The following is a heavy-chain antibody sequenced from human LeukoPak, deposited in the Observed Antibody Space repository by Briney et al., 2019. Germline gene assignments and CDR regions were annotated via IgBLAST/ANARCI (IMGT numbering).Heavy chain of an antibody. D-gene: IGHD5-18*01. CDR1: GGSISSYY. CDR2: IYYSGST. V-gene: IGHV4-59*01. Sequence: SETLSLTCTVSGGSISSYYWSWIRQPPGKGLEWIGYIYYSGSTEYNPSLKSRVTIPIDPSKNQFSLKLSSVTAADTAVYYCARNVYNYGNYYYMDVWGKGTTVTVSS. J-gene: IGHJ6*03. CDR3: ARNVYNYGNYYYMDV.